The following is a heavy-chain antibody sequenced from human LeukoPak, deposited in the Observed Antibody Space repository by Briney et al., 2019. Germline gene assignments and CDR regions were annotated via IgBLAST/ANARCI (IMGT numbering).Heavy chain of an antibody. CDR3: ARDTAVGQQLLSPNDY. J-gene: IGHJ4*02. V-gene: IGHV1-2*02. CDR2: INPNSGGT. CDR1: GYTFTGYY. Sequence: ASVKVSCKASGYTFTGYYMHWVRQAPGQGLEWMGWINPNSGGTNYAQKFQGRVTMTRDTSISTAYMEQSRLRSDDTAVYYCARDTAVGQQLLSPNDYWGQETLVTVSS. D-gene: IGHD6-13*01.